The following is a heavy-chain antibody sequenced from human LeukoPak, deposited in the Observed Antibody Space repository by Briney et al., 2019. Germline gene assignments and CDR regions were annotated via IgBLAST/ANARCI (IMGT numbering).Heavy chain of an antibody. Sequence: PGGSLRLSCAASGFTFSSYAMSWVRQAPGKGLEWVSAISGSGGSTYYADSVKGRFTISRDNSKNTLYLQMNSLRAEDTAVYYCAKEGGTMVRGPTAFMDVWGQGTTVTVSS. D-gene: IGHD3-10*01. J-gene: IGHJ6*02. CDR3: AKEGGTMVRGPTAFMDV. CDR1: GFTFSSYA. CDR2: ISGSGGST. V-gene: IGHV3-23*01.